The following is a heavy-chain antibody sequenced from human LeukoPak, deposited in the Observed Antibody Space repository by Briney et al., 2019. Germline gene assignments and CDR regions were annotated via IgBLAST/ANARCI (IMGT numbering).Heavy chain of an antibody. Sequence: SETLSLTCSVSGDSISYFYWSWIRQAAGKGLVWIGRISSSGSTNYNPSLKSRVTISVDTSKNQFSLKLSSVTAADTAVYFCARGPYSYDSSGAFDIWGQGTMVTVSS. CDR3: ARGPYSYDSSGAFDI. CDR2: ISSSGST. CDR1: GDSISYFY. D-gene: IGHD3-22*01. J-gene: IGHJ3*02. V-gene: IGHV4-4*07.